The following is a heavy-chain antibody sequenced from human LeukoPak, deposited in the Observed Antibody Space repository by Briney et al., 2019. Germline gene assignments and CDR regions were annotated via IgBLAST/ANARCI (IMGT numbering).Heavy chain of an antibody. Sequence: SETLSLTCTVSGGSISGSSYYSGWIRQPPGKGLEWIGSIYYSGSTYYNPSLKSRVTISVDTSKNQFSLKLSSVTAADTAVYYCASTGRLRGHRGHFDYWGQGTLVTVSS. V-gene: IGHV4-39*01. CDR1: GGSISGSSYY. CDR2: IYYSGST. D-gene: IGHD1-1*01. CDR3: ASTGRLRGHRGHFDY. J-gene: IGHJ4*02.